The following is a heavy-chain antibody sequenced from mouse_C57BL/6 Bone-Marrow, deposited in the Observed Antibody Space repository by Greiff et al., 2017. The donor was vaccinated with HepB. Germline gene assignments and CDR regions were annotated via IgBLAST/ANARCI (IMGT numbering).Heavy chain of an antibody. J-gene: IGHJ3*01. CDR2: IYPRSGNT. CDR3: ARTIYYDYGPWVAY. D-gene: IGHD2-4*01. CDR1: GYTFTSYG. V-gene: IGHV1-81*01. Sequence: QVQLKESGAELARPGASVKLSCKASGYTFTSYGISWVKQRTGQGLEWIGEIYPRSGNTYYNEKFKGKATLTADKSSSTAYMELRSLTSEDSAVYFCARTIYYDYGPWVAYWGQGTLVTVSA.